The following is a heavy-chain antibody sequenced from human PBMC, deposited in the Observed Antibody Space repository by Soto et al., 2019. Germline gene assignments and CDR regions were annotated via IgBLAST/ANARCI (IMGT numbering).Heavy chain of an antibody. J-gene: IGHJ6*02. Sequence: ASVKVSCKASGYTFTSYDINWVRQATGQGLEWMGWMNPNSGNTGYAQKFQGRVTMTRNTSISTAYMELSSLRSEDTAVYYCARVKSDYGCPSCPYYYYGMDVWAQGTTVPVSS. CDR3: ARVKSDYGCPSCPYYYYGMDV. V-gene: IGHV1-8*01. D-gene: IGHD3-16*01. CDR1: GYTFTSYD. CDR2: MNPNSGNT.